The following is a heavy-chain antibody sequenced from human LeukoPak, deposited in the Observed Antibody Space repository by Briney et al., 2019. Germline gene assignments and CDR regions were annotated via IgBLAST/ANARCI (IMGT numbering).Heavy chain of an antibody. CDR3: ARRHPGYSGYDPFDY. J-gene: IGHJ4*02. V-gene: IGHV3-30*04. Sequence: GGSLRLSCAASGFTFSSHAIHWVRQAPGKGLEWVAFISYDGSKNYYADSVKGRFTISRDNSRNTLYLQMNSLRAEDTAVYYCARRHPGYSGYDPFDYWGQGTLVTVSS. CDR1: GFTFSSHA. D-gene: IGHD5-12*01. CDR2: ISYDGSKN.